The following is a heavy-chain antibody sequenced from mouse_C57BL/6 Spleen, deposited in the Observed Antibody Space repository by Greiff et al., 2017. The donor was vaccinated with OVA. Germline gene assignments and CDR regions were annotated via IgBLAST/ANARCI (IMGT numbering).Heavy chain of an antibody. J-gene: IGHJ4*01. V-gene: IGHV1-9*01. CDR3: ASRRNYYGSSLYYYAMDY. D-gene: IGHD1-1*01. CDR2: ILPGSGST. CDR1: GYTFTGYW. Sequence: VQLQQSGAELLKPGASVKLSCKATGYTFTGYWIEWVKQRPGHGLEWIGEILPGSGSTNYNEKFKGKATFTADTSSNTAYMQLSSLTTEDSAIYYCASRRNYYGSSLYYYAMDYWGQGTSVTVSS.